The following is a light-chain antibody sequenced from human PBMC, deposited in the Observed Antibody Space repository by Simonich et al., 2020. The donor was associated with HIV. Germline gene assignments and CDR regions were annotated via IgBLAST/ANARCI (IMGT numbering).Light chain of an antibody. V-gene: IGKV1-39*01. CDR1: KRISSY. CDR3: QQSYSTPYT. J-gene: IGKJ2*01. Sequence: IQMTKSPSSLSASVGGRVTITCRASKRISSYLNWYQQKPGKAPKLLIYAASSLQSGVPSRFSGSGSGTDFTLTISSLQPEDFATYYCQQSYSTPYTFGQGTKLEIK. CDR2: AAS.